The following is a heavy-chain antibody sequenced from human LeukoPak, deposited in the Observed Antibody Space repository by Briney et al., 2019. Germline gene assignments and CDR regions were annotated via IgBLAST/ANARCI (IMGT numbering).Heavy chain of an antibody. CDR2: IYYSGST. V-gene: IGHV4-39*01. CDR1: GGSISSSTYY. CDR3: AGHSYYICDSDHYSDALDG. D-gene: IGHD3-9*01. J-gene: IGHJ3*01. Sequence: PSESLSLTCTVSGGSISSSTYYSVWIRQPPGKGLEWIATIYYSGSTSYNPSLKSRVTISVETYNTQFSMTLSSVTAADTAIADSAGHSYYICDSDHYSDALDGWGRGTMVTVSS.